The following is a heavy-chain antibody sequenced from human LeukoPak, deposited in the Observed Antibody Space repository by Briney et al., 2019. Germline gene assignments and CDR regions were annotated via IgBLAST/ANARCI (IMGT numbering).Heavy chain of an antibody. CDR3: ARGDSSGWYELDY. D-gene: IGHD6-19*01. J-gene: IGHJ4*02. CDR1: GYTFTGYF. V-gene: IGHV1-2*02. CDR2: INPNSGGT. Sequence: ASVKVSCKASGYTFTGYFMHWVRQAPGQGLEWMGWINPNSGGTNYAQKFQGRVTMIRDTSISTAYMELSRLRSDDTAVYYCARGDSSGWYELDYWGQGTLVTVSS.